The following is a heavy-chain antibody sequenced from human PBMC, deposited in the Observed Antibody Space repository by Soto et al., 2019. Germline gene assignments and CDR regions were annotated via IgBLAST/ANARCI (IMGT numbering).Heavy chain of an antibody. D-gene: IGHD6-19*01. CDR1: GFTFSSYG. CDR2: ISYDGSNK. V-gene: IGHV3-30*03. J-gene: IGHJ5*02. Sequence: HPGGSLRLSCAASGFTFSSYGMHWVRQAPGKGLEWVAVISYDGSNKYYADSVKGRFTISRDNSKNTLYLQMNSLRAEDTAMYYCAIQWLALDMWFDPWGQGTLVTAPQ. CDR3: AIQWLALDMWFDP.